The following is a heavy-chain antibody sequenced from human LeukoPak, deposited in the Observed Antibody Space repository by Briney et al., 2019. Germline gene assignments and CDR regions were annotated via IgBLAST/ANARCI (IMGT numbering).Heavy chain of an antibody. V-gene: IGHV3-21*01. CDR2: ISSNSSSR. D-gene: IGHD3-10*01. Sequence: GGSLRLSCAASGFNFNSYSMNWVRQAPGKGLEWVSSISSNSSSRYYADSVKGRFTISRDNAKKSLYLQMNSLRAEDTAMYYCARPLMYYYGSETYFWFDPWGQGTLVTVSS. CDR3: ARPLMYYYGSETYFWFDP. J-gene: IGHJ5*02. CDR1: GFNFNSYS.